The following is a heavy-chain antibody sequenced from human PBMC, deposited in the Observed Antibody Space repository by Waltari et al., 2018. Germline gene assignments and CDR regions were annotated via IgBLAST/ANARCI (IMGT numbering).Heavy chain of an antibody. Sequence: QDQLVESGGGVVQPGRSLRLSCVPSGFTFSNYGMHWVRQAPGKGVEWVAVISYDGSKRFYADALKGRFTISRDNSKNILYLQMNSLRADDTAMYYCVGGQMGDFWGQGTLVTVSS. V-gene: IGHV3-33*03. J-gene: IGHJ4*02. CDR3: VGGQMGDF. CDR2: ISYDGSKR. CDR1: GFTFSNYG. D-gene: IGHD3-16*01.